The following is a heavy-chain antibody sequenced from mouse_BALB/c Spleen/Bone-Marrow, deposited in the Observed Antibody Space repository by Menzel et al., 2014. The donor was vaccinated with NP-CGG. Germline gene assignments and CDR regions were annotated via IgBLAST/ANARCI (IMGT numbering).Heavy chain of an antibody. J-gene: IGHJ3*01. D-gene: IGHD1-2*01. Sequence: SGGGLVQPGGSLKLSCAASGFDFSRYWMSWVRQAPGKGLEWIGEINPDSSTISYTPSLKDKFIISRDNAKNTLYLQMSKVRSEDTALYYCARLGYYGSFAYWGQGTLVTVSA. V-gene: IGHV4-1*02. CDR3: ARLGYYGSFAY. CDR2: INPDSSTI. CDR1: GFDFSRYW.